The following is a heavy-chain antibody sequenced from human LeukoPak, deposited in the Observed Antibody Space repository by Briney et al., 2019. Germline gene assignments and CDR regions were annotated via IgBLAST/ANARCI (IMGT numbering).Heavy chain of an antibody. J-gene: IGHJ5*02. CDR1: GGSISSSSYY. D-gene: IGHD1-7*01. CDR2: IYYSGST. CDR3: ARGGTTWRLENWFDP. Sequence: PSETLSLTCTVSGGSISSSSYYWGWIRQPPGKGLEWIGSIYYSGSTYYNPSLKSRVTISVDTSKNQFSLKLSSVTAADTAVYYCARGGTTWRLENWFDPWGQGTLVTVSS. V-gene: IGHV4-39*07.